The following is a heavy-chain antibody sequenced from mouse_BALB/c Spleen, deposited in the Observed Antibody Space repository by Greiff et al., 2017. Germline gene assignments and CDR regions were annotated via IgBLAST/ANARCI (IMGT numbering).Heavy chain of an antibody. CDR3: ARDHYGSSYYYAMDY. Sequence: GQRVESGPGLVAPSQSLSITCTVSGFSLTGYGVNWVRQPPGKGLEWLGMIWGDGSTDYNSALKSRLSISKDNSKSQVFLKMNSLQTDDTARYYCARDHYGSSYYYAMDYWGQGTSVTVSS. V-gene: IGHV2-6-7*01. J-gene: IGHJ4*01. D-gene: IGHD1-1*01. CDR1: GFSLTGYG. CDR2: IWGDGST.